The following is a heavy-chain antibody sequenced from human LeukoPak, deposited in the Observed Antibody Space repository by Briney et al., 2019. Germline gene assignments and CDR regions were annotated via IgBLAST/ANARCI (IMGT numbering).Heavy chain of an antibody. CDR2: IKQDGSEK. CDR1: GFTFSSYW. D-gene: IGHD2-15*01. J-gene: IGHJ3*02. V-gene: IGHV3-7*03. CDR3: ARAYCSGGSCYFPDAFDI. Sequence: AGSLRLSCSASGFTFSSYWMSWVRQAPGKGLEWVANIKQDGSEKYYVDSGKGRFTISRDNAKNSLYLQMNSLRAEDTAVYYCARAYCSGGSCYFPDAFDIWGQGTMVSVSS.